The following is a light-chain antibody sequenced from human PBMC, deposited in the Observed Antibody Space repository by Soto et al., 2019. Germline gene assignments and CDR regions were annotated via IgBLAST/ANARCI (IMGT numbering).Light chain of an antibody. J-gene: IGKJ4*01. CDR3: QQRFTWPPT. Sequence: ESVLTQSPATLSLSAGERATLSCRASQSISISLAWYQQKPGQAPRLLIYDASKRATDIPGRFSGSASGTDFTLTISRLEPEDFAIYYCQQRFTWPPTFGGGTKVEIK. CDR1: QSISIS. CDR2: DAS. V-gene: IGKV3-11*01.